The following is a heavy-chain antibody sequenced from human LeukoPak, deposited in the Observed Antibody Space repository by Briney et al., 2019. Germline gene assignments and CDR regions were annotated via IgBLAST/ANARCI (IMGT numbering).Heavy chain of an antibody. J-gene: IGHJ3*02. CDR1: GYSFTSYW. D-gene: IGHD6-6*01. V-gene: IGHV5-10-1*01. Sequence: GESLKISCKGSGYSFTSYWISWVRQMPGKGLEWMGRIDPSDSYTNYSPSFQGHVTISADKSISTAYLQWSSLKASDTAMYYCARHSGRPGYADAFDIWGQGTMVTASS. CDR2: IDPSDSYT. CDR3: ARHSGRPGYADAFDI.